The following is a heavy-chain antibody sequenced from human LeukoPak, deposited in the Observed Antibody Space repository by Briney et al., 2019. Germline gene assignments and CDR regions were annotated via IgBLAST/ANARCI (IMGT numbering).Heavy chain of an antibody. V-gene: IGHV4-4*07. J-gene: IGHJ4*02. CDR3: ASHDFWSGNNDY. CDR1: GGSISSYY. CDR2: IYTSGST. Sequence: TSETLSLTCTVSGGSISSYYWSWIRQPAGKGLEWIGRIYTSGSTNYNPSLKSRVTISVDTSKNQFSLKLSSVTAADTAVYYCASHDFWSGNNDYWGQGTLVTVSS. D-gene: IGHD3-3*01.